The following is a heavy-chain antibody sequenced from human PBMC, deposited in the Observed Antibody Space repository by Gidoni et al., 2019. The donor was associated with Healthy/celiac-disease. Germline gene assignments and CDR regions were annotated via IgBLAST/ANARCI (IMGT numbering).Heavy chain of an antibody. D-gene: IGHD6-13*01. V-gene: IGHV3-21*05. CDR2: IRCSSSYI. CDR1: GVTFSSYS. J-gene: IGHJ3*02. Sequence: EVQLVESGGGLVKPGGSLRLSCAAYGVTFSSYSMNWVRPAQWKGLEWGSVIRCSSSYIYYADSVKGLFTLSRDNAKHSLYLQMISLRSDDTAVYYCARGRIAAAGGPDAFDIWGQGTMVTVSS. CDR3: ARGRIAAAGGPDAFDI.